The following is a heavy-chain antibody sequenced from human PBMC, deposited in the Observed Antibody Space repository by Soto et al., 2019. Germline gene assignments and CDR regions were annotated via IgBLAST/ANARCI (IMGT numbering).Heavy chain of an antibody. CDR3: ERDRSMSWTFDY. D-gene: IGHD6-13*01. J-gene: IGHJ4*02. V-gene: IGHV3-30*03. CDR2: ISNDGNNR. CDR1: GFIFSRYG. Sequence: PGGSLRLSCAASGFIFSRYGIHWVRQAPGKGLEWVAVISNDGNNRYYADSVKGRFTVSRDRSKNTVYLHMNSLRAEETAMYYCERDRSMSWTFDYWGQGTLVTVPS.